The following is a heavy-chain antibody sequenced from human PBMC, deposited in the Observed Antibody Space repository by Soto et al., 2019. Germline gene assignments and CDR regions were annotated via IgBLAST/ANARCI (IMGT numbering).Heavy chain of an antibody. CDR2: IFSNDEK. CDR3: ARGYSSSWYYPSSPRKYYFDY. Sequence: QVTLKESGPVLVKPTETLTLTCTVSGFSLSNARMGVSWIRQPPGKALEWLAHIFSNDEKSYSTSLKSRLTISKDTSKSQVVLTMTNMDPVDTATYYCARGYSSSWYYPSSPRKYYFDYWGQGTLVTVSS. V-gene: IGHV2-26*01. CDR1: GFSLSNARMG. J-gene: IGHJ4*02. D-gene: IGHD6-13*01.